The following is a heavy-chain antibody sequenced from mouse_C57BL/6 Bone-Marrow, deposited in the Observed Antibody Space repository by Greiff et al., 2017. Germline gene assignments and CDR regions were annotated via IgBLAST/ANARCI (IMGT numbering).Heavy chain of an antibody. D-gene: IGHD4-1*01. Sequence: QVQLKQPGAELVKPGASVKLSCKASGYTFTNYWMHWVKQRPGQGLEWIGMMHPNGGSPDYNEKFKSEATLSVDKSSRTAYMELSSLTSEDSAVYYCARWGNWCFDYWGQGTTLTVSS. CDR2: MHPNGGSP. J-gene: IGHJ2*01. CDR1: GYTFTNYW. CDR3: ARWGNWCFDY. V-gene: IGHV1-64*01.